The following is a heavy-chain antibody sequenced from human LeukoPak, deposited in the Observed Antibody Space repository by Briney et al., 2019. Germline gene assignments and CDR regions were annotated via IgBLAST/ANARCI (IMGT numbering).Heavy chain of an antibody. J-gene: IGHJ4*02. D-gene: IGHD6-19*01. V-gene: IGHV4-39*07. CDR2: IYYSGST. CDR3: ARGVSKQWLLYYFDY. Sequence: SETLSLTCSVSGGSISSSSYYWGWIRQPPGKGLEWIGSIYYSGSTYYNPSLKSRVTISVDTSKNQFSLNLISVTAADTAVYYCARGVSKQWLLYYFDYWGQGTLVTVSS. CDR1: GGSISSSSYY.